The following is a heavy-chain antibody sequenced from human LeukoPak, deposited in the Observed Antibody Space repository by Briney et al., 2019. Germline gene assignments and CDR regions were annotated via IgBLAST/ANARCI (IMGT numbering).Heavy chain of an antibody. V-gene: IGHV1-69*13. Sequence: SVKVSCKASGGTFSSYAISWVRQAPGQGLEWMGGIIPIFGTANYAQKFQGRVTITADESTSTAYMELSSLRSEDAAVYYCAREQADCSGGSCYGVLDYWGQGTLVTVSS. CDR1: GGTFSSYA. CDR3: AREQADCSGGSCYGVLDY. D-gene: IGHD2-15*01. J-gene: IGHJ4*02. CDR2: IIPIFGTA.